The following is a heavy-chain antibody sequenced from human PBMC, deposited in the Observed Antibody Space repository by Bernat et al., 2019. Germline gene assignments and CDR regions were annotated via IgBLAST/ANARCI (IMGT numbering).Heavy chain of an antibody. CDR2: IWYDGSNK. J-gene: IGHJ4*02. Sequence: QVQLVESGGGVVQPGRSLRLSCAASGFTFSTYGMHWVRQAPGKGLEWVAVIWYDGSNKYYADSVKGRFTISRDNSKNTLYLQMNSLRAEDTAVYYCARDFRKGKTLDYWGQGSLVTVYS. CDR3: ARDFRKGKTLDY. CDR1: GFTFSTYG. V-gene: IGHV3-33*01. D-gene: IGHD3-10*01.